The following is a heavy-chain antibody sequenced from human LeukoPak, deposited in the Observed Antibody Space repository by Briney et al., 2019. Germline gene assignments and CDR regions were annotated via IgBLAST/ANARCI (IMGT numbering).Heavy chain of an antibody. CDR1: GGSISSYY. D-gene: IGHD4-17*01. V-gene: IGHV4-4*07. J-gene: IGHJ3*02. Sequence: MASETLSLTCTVSGGSISSYYWSWIRQPAGKGPEWIGRIHTTGSTNYNPSLKSRVTMSVDTSKKQFSLKLTSVTAADTALYFCARGVGSFGDDPRDALDIWGQGTMVTVSS. CDR2: IHTTGST. CDR3: ARGVGSFGDDPRDALDI.